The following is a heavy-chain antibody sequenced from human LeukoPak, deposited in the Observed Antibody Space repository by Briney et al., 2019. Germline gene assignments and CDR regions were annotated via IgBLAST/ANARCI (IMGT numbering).Heavy chain of an antibody. V-gene: IGHV3-7*05. Sequence: PGGSLRLSCAASGFTVSSYWMSWVRQAPGKGLEWVANIKQDGSEKYYVDSVKGRFTISRDNAKNSLYLQMNSLRAEDTAVYYCARDRVTMVRGVNYYFDYWGQGTLVTVSS. CDR2: IKQDGSEK. J-gene: IGHJ4*02. CDR3: ARDRVTMVRGVNYYFDY. D-gene: IGHD3-10*01. CDR1: GFTVSSYW.